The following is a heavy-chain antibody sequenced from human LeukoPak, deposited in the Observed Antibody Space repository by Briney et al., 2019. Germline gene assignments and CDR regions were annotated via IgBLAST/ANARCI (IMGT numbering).Heavy chain of an antibody. CDR2: INADNGNT. Sequence: ASVKVSCKASGYTFTSYAMHWVRQAPGQRLEWMGWINADNGNTKYSQKFQGRVTITRDTSASTAYMELSSLRSEDTAVYYCARDFRRYSSNTHGFDPWGQGTLVTVSS. D-gene: IGHD6-13*01. CDR3: ARDFRRYSSNTHGFDP. J-gene: IGHJ5*02. V-gene: IGHV1-3*01. CDR1: GYTFTSYA.